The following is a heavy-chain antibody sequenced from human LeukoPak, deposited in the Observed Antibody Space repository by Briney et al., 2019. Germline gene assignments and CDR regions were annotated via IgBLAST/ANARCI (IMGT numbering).Heavy chain of an antibody. CDR3: ARNNVVFPDY. D-gene: IGHD2-21*01. Sequence: PSETLSLTCTVSGGSISSYSWSWIRQPPGKGLEWIGYIYHSGSTYYNPSLKSRVTISVDRSKNQSSLKLSSVTAADTAVYYCARNNVVFPDYWGQGTLVTVSS. CDR1: GGSISSYS. V-gene: IGHV4-30-2*01. CDR2: IYHSGST. J-gene: IGHJ4*02.